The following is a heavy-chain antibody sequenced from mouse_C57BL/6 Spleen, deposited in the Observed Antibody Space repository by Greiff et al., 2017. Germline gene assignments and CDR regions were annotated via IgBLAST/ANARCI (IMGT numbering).Heavy chain of an antibody. Sequence: QVQLKQPGAELVKPGASVKLSCKASGYTFTSYWMHWVKQRPGQGLEWIGMIHPNSGSTNYNEKFKSKATLTVDKSSSTAYMQLSSLTSEDSAVYYCVGCSSPFYYAMDYWGQGTSVTVSS. CDR3: VGCSSPFYYAMDY. D-gene: IGHD1-1*01. CDR2: IHPNSGST. V-gene: IGHV1-64*01. J-gene: IGHJ4*01. CDR1: GYTFTSYW.